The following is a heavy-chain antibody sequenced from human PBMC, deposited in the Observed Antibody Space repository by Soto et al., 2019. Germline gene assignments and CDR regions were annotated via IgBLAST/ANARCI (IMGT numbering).Heavy chain of an antibody. V-gene: IGHV3-7*05. Sequence: EVQLVESGGGLVQPGGSLRLSCVASGFTFSSYWMNWVRQAPGKGLEWVASIKQDGSEKYYQDSVKGRFTISRDNAKTSLDLQMTSVSAEVTAVYYCAYGFRAGYWGQGTLVTVSS. D-gene: IGHD3-10*01. CDR2: IKQDGSEK. CDR3: AYGFRAGY. J-gene: IGHJ4*02. CDR1: GFTFSSYW.